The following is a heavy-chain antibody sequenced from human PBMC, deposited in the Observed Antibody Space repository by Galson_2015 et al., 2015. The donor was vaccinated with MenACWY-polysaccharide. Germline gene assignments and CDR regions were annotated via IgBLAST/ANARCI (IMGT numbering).Heavy chain of an antibody. J-gene: IGHJ5*02. V-gene: IGHV3-23*01. Sequence: SLRLSCAASGFTFLNYAMNWVRQAPGKGLEWVSSISGSGSNTYYADSVKGRFTISRDNSKNTLYLQMNSLKVEDTAVYHCARDERRSGSYGWFDPWGQGTLVPVSS. CDR1: GFTFLNYA. D-gene: IGHD3-16*01. CDR3: ARDERRSGSYGWFDP. CDR2: ISGSGSNT.